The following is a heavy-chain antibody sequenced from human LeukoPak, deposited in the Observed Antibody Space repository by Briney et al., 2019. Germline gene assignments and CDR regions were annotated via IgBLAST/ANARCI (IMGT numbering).Heavy chain of an antibody. V-gene: IGHV4-39*01. CDR1: GVSISSSNSY. CDR3: ARQTGSGLFILP. CDR2: IYYSGNT. J-gene: IGHJ4*02. D-gene: IGHD3/OR15-3a*01. Sequence: SETLSLTYTVSGVSISSSNSYWGWIRQPPGKGLEWIGSIYYSGNTYYNASLKSQVSISIDTSKNQFSLRLTSVTAADTAVYYCARQTGSGLFILPGGQGTLVTVSS.